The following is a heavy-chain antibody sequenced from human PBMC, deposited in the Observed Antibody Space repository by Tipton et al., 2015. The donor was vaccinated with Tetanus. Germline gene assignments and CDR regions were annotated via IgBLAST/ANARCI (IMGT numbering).Heavy chain of an antibody. Sequence: SLRLSCTVSGFIFSSYTMNWVRQAPGKGLEWVSSISSTSSYIYYADSIKGRFTISRDNAKNTLNLQMTSLTREDTAVYSCARMVNWGRYLDSWGQGTLVTVSS. D-gene: IGHD7-27*01. CDR1: GFIFSSYT. J-gene: IGHJ4*02. CDR2: ISSTSSYI. V-gene: IGHV3-21*03. CDR3: ARMVNWGRYLDS.